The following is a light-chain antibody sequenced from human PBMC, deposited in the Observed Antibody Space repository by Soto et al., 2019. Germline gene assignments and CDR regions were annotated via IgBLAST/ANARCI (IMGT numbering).Light chain of an antibody. CDR2: DAS. CDR3: QQRSSWPLT. V-gene: IGKV3-11*01. Sequence: ELVLTQSPATLSLSPGEIATLSCRASQTINFYLAWYQQKPGQAPRLLIYDASNRATGIPARFRGSGSGTDFTLTISGLEPEDFAVYYCQQRSSWPLTFGGGTKVEIK. J-gene: IGKJ4*01. CDR1: QTINFY.